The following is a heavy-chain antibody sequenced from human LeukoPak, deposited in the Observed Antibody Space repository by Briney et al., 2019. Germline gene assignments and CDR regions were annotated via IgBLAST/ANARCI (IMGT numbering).Heavy chain of an antibody. D-gene: IGHD3-10*02. Sequence: GSLRLSCAASGFTFSSYAMSWVRQAPGKGLEWVSGLGGSGADIFYADSVKGRFTISRDNAKNSLYLQMNSLRAEDTAVYYCAELGITMIGGVWGKGTTVTISS. CDR2: LGGSGADI. V-gene: IGHV3-23*01. CDR3: AELGITMIGGV. J-gene: IGHJ6*04. CDR1: GFTFSSYA.